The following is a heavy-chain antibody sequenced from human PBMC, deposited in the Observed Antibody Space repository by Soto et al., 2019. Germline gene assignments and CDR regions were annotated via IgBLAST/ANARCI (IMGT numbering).Heavy chain of an antibody. J-gene: IGHJ6*03. V-gene: IGHV3-23*01. CDR3: VKFRGRAYPYYYMDV. D-gene: IGHD3-10*01. CDR1: GFTFSTYG. CDR2: YGGSGGSR. Sequence: DVQLLESGGGLVQWGGSLRLSCVTFGFTFSTYGMTWVRQAPGKGLEWVSYGGSGGSRYYAESVKGRFTISRDNSKNTLSLEMNSLRAEDTATYYCVKFRGRAYPYYYMDVWGKGTTVTVSS.